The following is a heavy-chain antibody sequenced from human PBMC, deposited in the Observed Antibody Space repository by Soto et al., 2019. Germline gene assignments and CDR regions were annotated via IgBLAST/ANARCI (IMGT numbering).Heavy chain of an antibody. CDR2: IYYRGST. Sequence: QVQLQESGPGLVKPSQTLSLTCTVSGGSISSGDYYWSWIRQHPGKGLEWIGYIYYRGSTYYNPSLKSRVTISVDTSKNQFSLKLSSVTAADTAVYYCARWWSGSRQGFDPWGQGTRVTVSS. CDR1: GGSISSGDYY. J-gene: IGHJ5*02. CDR3: ARWWSGSRQGFDP. D-gene: IGHD3-3*01. V-gene: IGHV4-31*03.